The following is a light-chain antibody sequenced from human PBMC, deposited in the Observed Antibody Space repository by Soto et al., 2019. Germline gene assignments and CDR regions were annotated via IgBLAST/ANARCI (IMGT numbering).Light chain of an antibody. J-gene: IGKJ2*01. CDR1: QGVGRS. V-gene: IGKV1-9*01. CDR3: QQLSAYPYT. CDR2: GAS. Sequence: DIQMTQSPSTLSGSVGDRVTITCRASQGVGRSVAWYQQKPGRAPNLVIYGASTLEVGVPARFSGNGSGTAFTLTVTSLQPEDFATYYCQQLSAYPYTFGQGAKLGIK.